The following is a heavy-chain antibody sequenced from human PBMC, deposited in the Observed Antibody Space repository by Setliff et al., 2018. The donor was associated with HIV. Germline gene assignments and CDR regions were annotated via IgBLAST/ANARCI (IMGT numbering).Heavy chain of an antibody. CDR1: GASISSYY. V-gene: IGHV4-59*01. CDR3: ARGDGYRSNDAYYDTGMDV. D-gene: IGHD5-12*01. J-gene: IGHJ6*02. Sequence: PSETLSLTCKVSGASISSYYWSWVRQPPGKGLEWIGYIYNSGYSNSKPSLKSRVTMSLDTSKNQFSLELTSVTAADTAVYFCARGDGYRSNDAYYDTGMDVWGQGITVTV. CDR2: IYNSGYS.